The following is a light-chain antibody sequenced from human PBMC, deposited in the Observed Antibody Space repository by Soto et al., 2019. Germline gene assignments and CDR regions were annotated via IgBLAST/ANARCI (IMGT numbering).Light chain of an antibody. Sequence: QSALTQPPSVSAAPGQKVTISCSNIGNNYVSWYQQLPGIAPKLLIYDNNKRPSGIPDRFSGSRSGTSATLGITGLQTGDEADYYCGTWEGYLSGVVFGGGTKLTVL. CDR2: DNN. J-gene: IGLJ2*01. V-gene: IGLV1-51*01. CDR3: GTWEGYLSGVV. CDR1: NIGNNY.